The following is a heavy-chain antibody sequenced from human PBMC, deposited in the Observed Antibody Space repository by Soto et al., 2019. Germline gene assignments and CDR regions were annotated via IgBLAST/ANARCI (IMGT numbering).Heavy chain of an antibody. CDR2: FNPILSFS. J-gene: IGHJ4*02. V-gene: IGHV1-69*02. Sequence: QVQLVQSGAAVKKPGSSVKVSCKASGDTFNFYTINWVRQAPGLGLEWMGRFNPILSFSNSALKFQGRVTLTADKSTSTAYMVLSSLRSEDTAIYYCATSFGSRSRAFDYWGQGALVTVSS. D-gene: IGHD3-10*01. CDR3: ATSFGSRSRAFDY. CDR1: GDTFNFYT.